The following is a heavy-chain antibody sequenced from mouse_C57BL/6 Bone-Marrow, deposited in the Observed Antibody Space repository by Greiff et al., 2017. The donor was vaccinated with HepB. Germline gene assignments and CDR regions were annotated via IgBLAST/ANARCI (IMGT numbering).Heavy chain of an antibody. CDR3: ARGWLRRRTWFAY. Sequence: QVQLQQPGAELVKPGASVKMSCKASGYTFNSYWITWVKQRPGQGLEWIGDIYPGSGSTNYNEKFKSKATLTVDTSSSTAYMQLSSLTSEDSAVYYCARGWLRRRTWFAYWGQGTLVTVSA. CDR1: GYTFNSYW. J-gene: IGHJ3*01. D-gene: IGHD2-2*01. CDR2: IYPGSGST. V-gene: IGHV1-55*01.